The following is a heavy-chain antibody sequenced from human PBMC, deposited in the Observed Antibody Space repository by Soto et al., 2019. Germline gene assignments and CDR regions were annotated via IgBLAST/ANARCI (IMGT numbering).Heavy chain of an antibody. J-gene: IGHJ4*02. CDR3: ARGLWAIDYPTHLFDN. Sequence: QVQLVQSGAEVKKPGASVKVSCKASGYTFTSYGVSWVRQAPGQGLEWMGWISAYNGNTNYAQKLQGRVTMTTDSSTSTEYMELRSLTSDATAVYYCARGLWAIDYPTHLFDNWGQGNLVTVSS. CDR2: ISAYNGNT. CDR1: GYTFTSYG. V-gene: IGHV1-18*01. D-gene: IGHD3-10*01.